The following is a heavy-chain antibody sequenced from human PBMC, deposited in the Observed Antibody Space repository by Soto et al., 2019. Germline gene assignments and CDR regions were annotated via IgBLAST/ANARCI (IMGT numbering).Heavy chain of an antibody. CDR1: EFTFSSYA. Sequence: GGSLRLSCAASEFTFSSYAMSWVRQAPGKGLEWVSAISGSGGSTYYADSVKGRFTISRDNSKNTLYLQMNSLRAEDTAVYYCAKDRDVVVPAAHRGYYYYGMDVWGQGTTVTVSS. D-gene: IGHD2-2*01. J-gene: IGHJ6*02. CDR3: AKDRDVVVPAAHRGYYYYGMDV. V-gene: IGHV3-23*01. CDR2: ISGSGGST.